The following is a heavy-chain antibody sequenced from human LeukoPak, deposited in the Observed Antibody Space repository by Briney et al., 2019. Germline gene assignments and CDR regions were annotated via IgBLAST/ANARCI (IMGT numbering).Heavy chain of an antibody. CDR3: ARHDITMVRGVPTNWFDP. CDR1: GGSFSGYY. V-gene: IGHV4-34*01. D-gene: IGHD3-10*01. J-gene: IGHJ5*02. Sequence: SETLSLTCAVYGGSFSGYYWSWIRQPPGKGLEWIGEINHSGSTNYNPSLKSRVTISVDTSKNQFSLKLSSVTAADTAVYYCARHDITMVRGVPTNWFDPWGQGTLVTVSS. CDR2: INHSGST.